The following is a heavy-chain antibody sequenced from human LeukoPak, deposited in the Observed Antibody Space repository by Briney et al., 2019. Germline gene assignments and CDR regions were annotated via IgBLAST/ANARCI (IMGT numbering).Heavy chain of an antibody. V-gene: IGHV1-18*01. J-gene: IGHJ4*02. CDR1: GYTFTSYG. Sequence: ASVKVSCKASGYTFTSYGISWVRQAPGQGLEWMGWISAYNGNTNYAQKLQGRVTMTTDISTSTAHMELRSLRSDDTAVYYCARDSLPGQAVAGGRFVYWGQGTLVTVSS. D-gene: IGHD6-19*01. CDR3: ARDSLPGQAVAGGRFVY. CDR2: ISAYNGNT.